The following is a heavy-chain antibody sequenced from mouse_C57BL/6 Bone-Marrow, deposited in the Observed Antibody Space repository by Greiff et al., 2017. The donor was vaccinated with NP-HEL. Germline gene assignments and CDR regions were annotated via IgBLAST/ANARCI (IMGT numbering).Heavy chain of an antibody. CDR3: ARYMDYCSNYYAMDY. CDR1: GYTFTDYY. J-gene: IGHJ4*01. CDR2: IGPGSGST. Sequence: QVQLQQSGAELVKPGASVKISCKASGYTFTDYYINWVKQRPGQGLEWIGKIGPGSGSTYYNEKFKGKATLTADKSSSTAYMQLSSLTSEDSAVEFCARYMDYCSNYYAMDYWGRGTSVTVSS. D-gene: IGHD2-5*01. V-gene: IGHV1-77*01.